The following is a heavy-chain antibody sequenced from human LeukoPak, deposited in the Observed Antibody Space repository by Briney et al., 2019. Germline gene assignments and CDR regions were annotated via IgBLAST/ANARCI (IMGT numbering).Heavy chain of an antibody. CDR1: GGTFSSYA. CDR2: ISAYNGNT. D-gene: IGHD3-10*01. Sequence: ASVKVSCKASGGTFSSYAISWVRQAPGQGLEWMGWISAYNGNTNYAQKLQGRVTMTTDTSTSTAYMELRSLRSDDTAVYYCARDYGSGSYYFGYYYGMDVWGQGTTVTVSS. CDR3: ARDYGSGSYYFGYYYGMDV. V-gene: IGHV1-18*01. J-gene: IGHJ6*02.